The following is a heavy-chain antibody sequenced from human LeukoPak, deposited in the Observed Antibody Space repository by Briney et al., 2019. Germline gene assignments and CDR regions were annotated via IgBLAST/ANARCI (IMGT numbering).Heavy chain of an antibody. CDR3: ARHGESYSSSWSNWFDP. J-gene: IGHJ5*02. CDR2: IDPSDSYT. V-gene: IGHV5-10-1*01. D-gene: IGHD6-13*01. CDR1: GYSFTSYW. Sequence: GESLKISCKGSGYSFTSYWISWVRPMPGKGLEWMGRIDPSDSYTNYSPSFQGHVTISADKSISTAYLQWSSLKASDTAMYYCARHGESYSSSWSNWFDPWGQGTLVTVSS.